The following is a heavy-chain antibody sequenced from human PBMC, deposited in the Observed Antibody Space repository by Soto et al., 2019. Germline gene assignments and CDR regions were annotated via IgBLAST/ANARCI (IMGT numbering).Heavy chain of an antibody. CDR2: SNPYSGGT. CDR3: ARDQFCYYG. V-gene: IGHV1-2*07. J-gene: IGHJ6*01. Sequence: ASVKISSKASGYHFTGPYMPWERQARGKGLEWMGWSNPYSGGTYYSHYFQGRVTMTTHTSISTAYMELSRLRSDDTAVYYCARDQFCYYG. CDR1: GYHFTGPY.